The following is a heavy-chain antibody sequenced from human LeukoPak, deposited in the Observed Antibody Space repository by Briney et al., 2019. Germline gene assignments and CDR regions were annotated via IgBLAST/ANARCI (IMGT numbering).Heavy chain of an antibody. CDR1: GFTFDDYA. CDR3: AKDDSGDYSYFDY. J-gene: IGHJ4*02. CDR2: ISWNSGSI. D-gene: IGHD4-17*01. V-gene: IGHV3-9*01. Sequence: GGSLRLSCAASGFTFDDYAMHWVRQAPGKGLEWVSGISWNSGSIGYADSVKGRFTISRDNSKNTLYLQMNSLRADDTAVYYCAKDDSGDYSYFDYWGQGTLVTVSS.